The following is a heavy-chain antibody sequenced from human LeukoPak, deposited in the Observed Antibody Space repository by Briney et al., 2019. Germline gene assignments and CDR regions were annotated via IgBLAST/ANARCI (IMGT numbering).Heavy chain of an antibody. CDR3: ARESGYSSSSGFFDF. V-gene: IGHV4-59*01. J-gene: IGHJ4*02. CDR1: GGSISSYF. Sequence: PSETLSLTCTVSGGSISSYFWSWIRQPPGKGLEGIGYIYNIGSTDYNPSLKSRVAISVDTAKNQFSLKLRSVTAADTAVYYCARESGYSSSSGFFDFWGQGTLVTVSS. CDR2: IYNIGST. D-gene: IGHD6-6*01.